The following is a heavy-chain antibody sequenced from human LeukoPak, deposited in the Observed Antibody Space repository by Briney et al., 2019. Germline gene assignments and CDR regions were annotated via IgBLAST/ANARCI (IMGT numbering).Heavy chain of an antibody. CDR2: IYYSGST. D-gene: IGHD3-22*01. CDR1: GGSISSGGYY. CDR3: ARGVGYYSDSSGNFDY. Sequence: SQTLSLTCTVSGGSISSGGYYWSWIRQHPGKGLEWIGYIYYSGSTYYNPSLKSRVTISVDTSKNQFSLKLSSVTAADTAVYYWARGVGYYSDSSGNFDYWGQGTLVTDSS. J-gene: IGHJ4*02. V-gene: IGHV4-31*03.